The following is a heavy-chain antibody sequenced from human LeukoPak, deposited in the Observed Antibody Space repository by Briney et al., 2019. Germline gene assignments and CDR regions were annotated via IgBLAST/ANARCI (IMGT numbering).Heavy chain of an antibody. V-gene: IGHV4-34*01. CDR1: GGSFSGYY. CDR3: ASGRDYAVWFDT. D-gene: IGHD4-17*01. Sequence: SETLSLTCAVYGGSFSGYYWSWIRQPPGKGLEWIGEISHSGGTNYKPSLKSRVAISVDMSKSQFSLKLTSVTAADAAVYYCASGRDYAVWFDTWGQGTLVTVSS. CDR2: ISHSGGT. J-gene: IGHJ5*02.